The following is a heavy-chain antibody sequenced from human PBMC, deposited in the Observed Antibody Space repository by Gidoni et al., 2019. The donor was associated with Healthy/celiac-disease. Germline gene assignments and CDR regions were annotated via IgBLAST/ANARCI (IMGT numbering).Heavy chain of an antibody. Sequence: QVQLQESGPGLVKPSETLSLTCAVSGYSISSGYYWGWIRQPPGKGLEWIGSIYHSGSTYYNPSLKSRVTISVDTSKNQFSLKLSSVTAADTAVYYCARDLLGVYSGTDLQAFDIWGQGTMVTVSS. CDR3: ARDLLGVYSGTDLQAFDI. D-gene: IGHD1-26*01. J-gene: IGHJ3*02. CDR2: IYHSGST. CDR1: GYSISSGYY. V-gene: IGHV4-38-2*02.